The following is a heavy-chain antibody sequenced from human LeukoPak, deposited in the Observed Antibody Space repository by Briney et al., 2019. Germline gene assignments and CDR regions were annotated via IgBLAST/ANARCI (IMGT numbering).Heavy chain of an antibody. J-gene: IGHJ6*02. CDR2: ISGSGGMT. CDR1: GFTFSSYA. D-gene: IGHD3-9*01. V-gene: IGHV3-23*01. Sequence: PGGSLRLSCAASGFTFSSYAMSWVRQAPGKGLEWVSAISGSGGMTYYPDSGKGRFTVSRDNSKNTLYLQMNSLRVEDTAVYYCAKGYYDVLTGYVLWYYYALDVWGQGTTVTVSS. CDR3: AKGYYDVLTGYVLWYYYALDV.